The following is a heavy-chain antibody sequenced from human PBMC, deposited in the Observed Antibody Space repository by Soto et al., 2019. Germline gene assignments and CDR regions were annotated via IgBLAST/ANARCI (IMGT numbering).Heavy chain of an antibody. V-gene: IGHV1-69*08. CDR1: GGTFSSYT. Sequence: QVQLVQSGAEVKKPGSSVKVSCKASGGTFSSYTISWVRQAPGQGLEWMGRIIPILGIANYAQKFQGRVTITADKSTSTAYMELSSLRSEDTAVYYCARDNGPSLLSPWFDPWGQGTLVTVSS. CDR2: IIPILGIA. J-gene: IGHJ5*02. CDR3: ARDNGPSLLSPWFDP. D-gene: IGHD3-10*01.